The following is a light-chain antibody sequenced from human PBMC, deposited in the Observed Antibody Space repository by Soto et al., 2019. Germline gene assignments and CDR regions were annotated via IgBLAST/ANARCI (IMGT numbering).Light chain of an antibody. J-gene: IGLJ3*02. Sequence: QLVLTQSPSASASLGASVKLTCTLSSGHSRYDIAWHQQQPEKGPRFLMNLNSDGSHSKGDGIPDRFSGSSSGAERYLTISSLQSEDEADYYCQTWASGIRVFGGGTKLTVL. CDR3: QTWASGIRV. V-gene: IGLV4-69*01. CDR2: LNSDGSH. CDR1: SGHSRYD.